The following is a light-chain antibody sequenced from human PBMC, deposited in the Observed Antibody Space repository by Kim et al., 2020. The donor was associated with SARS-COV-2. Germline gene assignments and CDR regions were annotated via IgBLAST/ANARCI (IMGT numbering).Light chain of an antibody. CDR1: QSVSGY. Sequence: LSPGERATLSCRASQSVSGYLAWYQQKPGQAPRLLIYDASNRATGIPARFSGSGSGTDFTLTISSLEPEDFAVYYCQQRSNWLWTFGQGTKVDIK. J-gene: IGKJ1*01. CDR3: QQRSNWLWT. V-gene: IGKV3-11*01. CDR2: DAS.